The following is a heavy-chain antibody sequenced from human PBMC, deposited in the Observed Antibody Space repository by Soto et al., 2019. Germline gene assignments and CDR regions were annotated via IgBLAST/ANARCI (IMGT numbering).Heavy chain of an antibody. D-gene: IGHD1-1*01. Sequence: GGSLRLSCAASGFTFSSSWMNWVRQAPGKGLEWVANIKQDGSEKNYVDSVKGRFTISRDNAKNSLYLQMNGLRAEDTAVYYCARGFGSGATHWGQGTLVTVSS. J-gene: IGHJ1*01. CDR3: ARGFGSGATH. V-gene: IGHV3-7*01. CDR1: GFTFSSSW. CDR2: IKQDGSEK.